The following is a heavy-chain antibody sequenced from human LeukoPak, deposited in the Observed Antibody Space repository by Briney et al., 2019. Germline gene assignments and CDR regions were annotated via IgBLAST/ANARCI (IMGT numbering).Heavy chain of an antibody. V-gene: IGHV1-18*04. CDR1: GYTFTSYG. D-gene: IGHD6-19*01. CDR2: ISAYNGNT. CDR3: ATMAVAGTEDY. Sequence: GASVKVSCKASGYTFTSYGISWVRQAPGQGLEWMGWISAYNGNTNYAQKLQGRVTMTEDTSTDTAYMELSSLRSEDTAVYYCATMAVAGTEDYWGQGTLVTVSS. J-gene: IGHJ4*02.